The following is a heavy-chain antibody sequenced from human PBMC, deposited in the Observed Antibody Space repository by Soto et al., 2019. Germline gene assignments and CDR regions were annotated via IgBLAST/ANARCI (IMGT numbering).Heavy chain of an antibody. D-gene: IGHD3-10*01. CDR2: IYYSGST. CDR3: ARHHYYGSGSYYPVFGDAFDI. Sequence: SETLSLTCTVSGGSISSYYWSWIRQPPGKGLEWIGYIYYSGSTNYNPSLKSRVTISVDTSKNQFSLKLSSVTAADTAVYYCARHHYYGSGSYYPVFGDAFDIWGQGTMVTVSS. V-gene: IGHV4-59*08. CDR1: GGSISSYY. J-gene: IGHJ3*02.